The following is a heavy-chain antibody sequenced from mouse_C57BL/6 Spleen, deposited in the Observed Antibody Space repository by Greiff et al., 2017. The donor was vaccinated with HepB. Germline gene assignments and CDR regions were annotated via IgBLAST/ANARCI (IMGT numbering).Heavy chain of an antibody. V-gene: IGHV1-53*01. CDR1: GYTFTSYW. D-gene: IGHD2-10*02. J-gene: IGHJ3*01. Sequence: VQLQQPGTELVKPGASVKLSCKASGYTFTSYWMHWVKQRPGQGLEWIGNINPSNGGTNYNEKFKSKATLTVDKSSSTAYMQLSSLTSEDSAVYYCARYEGYGTPWFPYWGQGTLVTVSA. CDR3: ARYEGYGTPWFPY. CDR2: INPSNGGT.